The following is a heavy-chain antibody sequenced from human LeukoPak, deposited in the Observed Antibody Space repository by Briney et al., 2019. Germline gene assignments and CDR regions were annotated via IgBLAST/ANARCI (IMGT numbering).Heavy chain of an antibody. CDR1: GFTFSSYA. V-gene: IGHV3-30*04. D-gene: IGHD3-16*01. Sequence: GRSLRLSCAASGFTFSSYAMHWVRQAPGKGLEWVALISYDGNNKYYADSVRGRFTISRDNFKNTLSLQVNSLRAEDTAMYYCAKDDDWGRYKHWGQGTLVTVSS. CDR2: ISYDGNNK. CDR3: AKDDDWGRYKH. J-gene: IGHJ1*01.